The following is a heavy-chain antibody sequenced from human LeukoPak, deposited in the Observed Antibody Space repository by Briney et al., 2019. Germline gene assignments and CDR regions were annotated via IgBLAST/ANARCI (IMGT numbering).Heavy chain of an antibody. CDR3: AKDAQRGFDYSNSLES. CDR1: GFTFSHYA. J-gene: IGHJ4*02. V-gene: IGHV3-33*06. CDR2: IWNDGSDK. D-gene: IGHD4-11*01. Sequence: GGSRRHSCVTSGFTFSHYAMHWVRQAPGKGLEWVAVIWNDGSDKYYGDSVKGRFTISRDNAKKTVYLQMNSLRVEETAVYYCAKDAQRGFDYSNSLESWGQGALVTVSS.